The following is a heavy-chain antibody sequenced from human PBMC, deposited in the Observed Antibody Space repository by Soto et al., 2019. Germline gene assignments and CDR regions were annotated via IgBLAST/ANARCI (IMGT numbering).Heavy chain of an antibody. J-gene: IGHJ6*02. CDR2: IYYSGST. CDR1: GGSISSYY. V-gene: IGHV4-59*01. CDR3: ARDSGHGSSSPDTYYGMDV. D-gene: IGHD6-6*01. Sequence: PSETLSLTCAVSGGSISSYYWSWIRQPPGKGLEWIGYIYYSGSTNYNPSLKSRVTISVDTSKNQFSLKLSSVTAADTAVYYCARDSGHGSSSPDTYYGMDVWGQGTTVTVSS.